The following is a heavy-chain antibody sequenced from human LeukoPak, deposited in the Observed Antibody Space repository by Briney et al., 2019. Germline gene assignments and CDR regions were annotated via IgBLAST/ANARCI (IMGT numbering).Heavy chain of an antibody. J-gene: IGHJ4*02. CDR1: GFSFNSYW. D-gene: IGHD4-11*01. Sequence: GGSLRLSCAASGFSFNSYWMYWVRQAPGKGLVWVSRIGTDGTGTTYADSVKGRFTISRDNAKNTLYLQMNSLRAEDTAVYYCARDLYGNYAQDYWGQGTLVTVSS. V-gene: IGHV3-74*01. CDR2: IGTDGTGT. CDR3: ARDLYGNYAQDY.